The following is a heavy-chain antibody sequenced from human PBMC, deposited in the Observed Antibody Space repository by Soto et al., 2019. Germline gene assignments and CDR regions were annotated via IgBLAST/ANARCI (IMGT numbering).Heavy chain of an antibody. V-gene: IGHV1-46*01. CDR2: INPSGGST. Sequence: ASVKVSCKASGYTFTSYYMHWVRQAPGQGLEWMGIINPSGGSTSYAQKFQGRVTMTRDTSTSTVYMELSGLRSEDTAVYYCAREPPICSSTSCYNAYYYYGMDVWGQGTTVTVSS. D-gene: IGHD2-2*01. CDR3: AREPPICSSTSCYNAYYYYGMDV. J-gene: IGHJ6*02. CDR1: GYTFTSYY.